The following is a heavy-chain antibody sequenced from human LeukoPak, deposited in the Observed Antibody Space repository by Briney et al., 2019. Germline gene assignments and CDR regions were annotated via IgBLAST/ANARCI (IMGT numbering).Heavy chain of an antibody. D-gene: IGHD3-16*01. CDR2: FDPEDGET. CDR3: ARDIRPMITFGGVGNWFDP. CDR1: GYTLTELS. Sequence: ASVKVSCKVSGYTLTELSMHWVRQAPGKGLEWMGGFDPEDGETIYAQKFQGRVTMTEDTSTDTAYMELSSLRSEDTAVYYCARDIRPMITFGGVGNWFDPWGQGTLVTVSS. V-gene: IGHV1-24*01. J-gene: IGHJ5*02.